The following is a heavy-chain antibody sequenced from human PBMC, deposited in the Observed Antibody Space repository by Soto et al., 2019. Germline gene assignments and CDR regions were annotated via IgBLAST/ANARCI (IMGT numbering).Heavy chain of an antibody. J-gene: IGHJ5*02. D-gene: IGHD4-17*01. CDR2: IYWNDEN. CDR3: ARDSPKPHDYGDNWFDP. CDR1: GFSLSTSGVG. Sequence: SGPTLVNPPQTLTLTCTFSGFSLSTSGVGVGWIRQPPGKALEWLALIYWNDENRYSPYLMSRLTITKDTSKNQVVLTMTKMDPVDTAVYYCARDSPKPHDYGDNWFDPWGQGTLVTVSS. V-gene: IGHV2-5*01.